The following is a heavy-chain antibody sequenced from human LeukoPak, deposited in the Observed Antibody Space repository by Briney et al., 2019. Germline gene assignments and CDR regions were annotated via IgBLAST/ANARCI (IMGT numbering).Heavy chain of an antibody. D-gene: IGHD2-2*02. CDR3: ARDAPYTPGGDC. V-gene: IGHV3-7*03. Sequence: GGSLRLFCAASGFTFSNYAMTWVRQAPGKGLEWVANIKQDGSKTYYVDSVKGRFTISRDNAKNSLYLQMNSLRAEDTAVYYCARDAPYTPGGDCWGQGSLVTVSS. CDR1: GFTFSNYA. J-gene: IGHJ4*02. CDR2: IKQDGSKT.